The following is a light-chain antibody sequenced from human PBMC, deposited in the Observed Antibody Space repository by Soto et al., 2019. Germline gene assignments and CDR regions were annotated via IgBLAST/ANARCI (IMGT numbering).Light chain of an antibody. CDR2: EVS. V-gene: IGLV2-8*01. CDR3: SLYAGSKNVV. J-gene: IGLJ2*01. CDR1: SSDIGAYKF. Sequence: QSALTQPPSASGSPGQSVAISCTGTSSDIGAYKFVSCYQQHPSKAPKLIIYEVSIRPSGVPDRFSGSKSGNTASLTVSGLLAEDEADYYCSLYAGSKNVVFGGGTKLTVL.